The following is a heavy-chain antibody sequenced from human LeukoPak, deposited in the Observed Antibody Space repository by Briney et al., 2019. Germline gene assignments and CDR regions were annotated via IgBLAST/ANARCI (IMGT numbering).Heavy chain of an antibody. V-gene: IGHV3-15*01. CDR2: IKSKTDGGTT. J-gene: IGHJ4*02. CDR1: GFTFSNAW. CDR3: STDRYYGEPFDY. Sequence: GGSLRLSCAASGFTFSNAWMSWVRQAPGKGLEGVGRIKSKTDGGTTDYAAPVKGRFTISRDDSTTMLYLQMNSLETEDTAVYYCSTDRYYGEPFDYWGQGTLVTVSS. D-gene: IGHD4-17*01.